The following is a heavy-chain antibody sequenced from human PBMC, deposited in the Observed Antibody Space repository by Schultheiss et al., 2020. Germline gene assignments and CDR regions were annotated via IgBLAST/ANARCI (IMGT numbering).Heavy chain of an antibody. J-gene: IGHJ6*02. V-gene: IGHV3-21*01. CDR2: ISSSSSYI. CDR1: GFTFSSYS. Sequence: ESLKISCAASGFTFSSYSMNWVRQAPGKGLEWVSSISSSSSYIYYADSVKGRFTISRDNAKNSLYLQMNSLRAEDTAVYYCARQGNYYYGMDVWGQGTTVTVSS. CDR3: ARQGNYYYGMDV.